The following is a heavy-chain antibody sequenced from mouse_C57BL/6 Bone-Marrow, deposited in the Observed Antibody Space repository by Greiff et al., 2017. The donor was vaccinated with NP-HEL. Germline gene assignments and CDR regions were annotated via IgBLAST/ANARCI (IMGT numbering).Heavy chain of an antibody. D-gene: IGHD1-1*01. CDR1: GYTFTSYG. Sequence: VQLQQSGAELARPGASVKLSCKASGYTFTSYGISWVKQRTGQGLEWIGEIYPRSGNTYYNEKFKGKATLTVDKSSSTAYMELRSLTSEASAVYFCANSFITTVVPYFDYWGQGTPLTVSS. CDR3: ANSFITTVVPYFDY. CDR2: IYPRSGNT. J-gene: IGHJ2*01. V-gene: IGHV1-81*01.